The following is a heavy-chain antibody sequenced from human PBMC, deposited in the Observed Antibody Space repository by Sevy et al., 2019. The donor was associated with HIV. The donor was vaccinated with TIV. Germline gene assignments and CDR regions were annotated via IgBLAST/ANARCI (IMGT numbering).Heavy chain of an antibody. D-gene: IGHD4-17*01. Sequence: GVSLRLSCTASGFTFSDYWMSWVRQAPGKGLEWVANIKQDGSDKHYVDSVKGRFTISRDNAKNSLYLQMNSLRAGDTAVYYCARGVTTVTPFDYWGQGTLVTVSS. V-gene: IGHV3-7*01. J-gene: IGHJ4*02. CDR1: GFTFSDYW. CDR3: ARGVTTVTPFDY. CDR2: IKQDGSDK.